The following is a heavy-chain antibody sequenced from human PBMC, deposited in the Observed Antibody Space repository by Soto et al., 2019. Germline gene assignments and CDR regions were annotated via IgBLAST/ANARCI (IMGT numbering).Heavy chain of an antibody. D-gene: IGHD2-15*01. Sequence: QLQLQGSGPGLVKPSETLSLTCTVSGGSISSSSYYWGWIRQPPGKGLEWIGSIYYSGSTYYNPSLKSRVTISVDTSKNQFSLKLSSVTAADTAVYYCASTQDYVGMDVWGQGTTVTVSS. V-gene: IGHV4-39*01. CDR3: ASTQDYVGMDV. CDR1: GGSISSSSYY. CDR2: IYYSGST. J-gene: IGHJ6*02.